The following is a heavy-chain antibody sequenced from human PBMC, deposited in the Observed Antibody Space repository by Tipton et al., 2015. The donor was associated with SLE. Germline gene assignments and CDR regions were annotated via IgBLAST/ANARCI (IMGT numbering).Heavy chain of an antibody. V-gene: IGHV1-18*01. J-gene: IGHJ4*02. D-gene: IGHD6-25*01. CDR3: ARDSGRSSDFDL. CDR1: GYTFTTYG. CDR2: ISTYNSNT. Sequence: QLVQSGPEVKKPGASVKVSCKASGYTFTTYGITWVRQAPGQGLEWLGWISTYNSNTNYGQKFQGRVTMTSDTSTSTAYMELRSLRSDDSALYYCARDSGRSSDFDLWGQGTLVTVSS.